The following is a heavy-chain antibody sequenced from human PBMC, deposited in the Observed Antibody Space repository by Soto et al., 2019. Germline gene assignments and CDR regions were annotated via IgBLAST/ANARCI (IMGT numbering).Heavy chain of an antibody. D-gene: IGHD2-2*01. V-gene: IGHV4-30-2*01. Sequence: PSETLSLTCAVSGGSISSGGYFWCWIRQPPGKGLEWIGYIYHSGSTYYNPSLKSRVTISVDRSKNQFSLTLSSVTAADTAEYYCARVPYPWDQGAPVTVSS. J-gene: IGHJ5*02. CDR3: ARVPYP. CDR2: IYHSGST. CDR1: GGSISSGGYF.